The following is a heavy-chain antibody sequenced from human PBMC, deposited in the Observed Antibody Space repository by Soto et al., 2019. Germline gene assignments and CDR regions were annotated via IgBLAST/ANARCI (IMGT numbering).Heavy chain of an antibody. D-gene: IGHD3-10*01. CDR1: GFSLSTSGVG. J-gene: IGHJ4*02. V-gene: IGHV2-5*02. CDR3: AHLYYYGSGSFPGTSDFDY. Sequence: SGPTLVNPTQTLTLTCTFSGFSLSTSGVGVGWIRQPPGKALEWLALIYWDDDKRYSPSLKSRLTITKDTSKNQVVLTMTNMDPVDTVTYYCAHLYYYGSGSFPGTSDFDYWGQGTLVTVSS. CDR2: IYWDDDK.